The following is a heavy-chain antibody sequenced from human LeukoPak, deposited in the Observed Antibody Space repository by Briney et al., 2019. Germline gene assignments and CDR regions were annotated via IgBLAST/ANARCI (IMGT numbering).Heavy chain of an antibody. D-gene: IGHD6-13*01. CDR1: GFTFDDYA. V-gene: IGHV3-9*01. CDR2: ISWNSGSI. J-gene: IGHJ6*03. Sequence: GGSLRLSCAASGFTFDDYAMHWVRQAPGKGLEWVSGISWNSGSIGYADSVKGRFTISRDNAKNSLYLQMNSLRAEDAAVYHCARQGRYSSSWYVGSYYYYYMDVWGKGTTVTISS. CDR3: ARQGRYSSSWYVGSYYYYYMDV.